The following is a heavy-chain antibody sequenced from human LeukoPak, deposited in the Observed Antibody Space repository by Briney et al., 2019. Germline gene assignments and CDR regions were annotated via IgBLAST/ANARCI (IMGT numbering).Heavy chain of an antibody. Sequence: GGSLRLSCASSGFTFDDYTMHWVRQAPGKGLECVSLISGDGAITYYADSVKGRFTISRDNSKNSLYLQMNRLRNEDTALYYCAKAMRGGYTSLDYWGEGTLVTVYS. D-gene: IGHD5-24*01. J-gene: IGHJ4*02. CDR3: AKAMRGGYTSLDY. CDR1: GFTFDDYT. CDR2: ISGDGAIT. V-gene: IGHV3-43*01.